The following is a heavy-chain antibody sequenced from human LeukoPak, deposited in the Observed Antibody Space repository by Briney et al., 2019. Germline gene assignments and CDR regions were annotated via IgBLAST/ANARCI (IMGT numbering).Heavy chain of an antibody. V-gene: IGHV1-2*02. CDR1: GYTFTGYY. CDR2: INPNSGGT. CDR3: ARALITIFRVVTYYFDY. J-gene: IGHJ4*02. Sequence: ASVKVSCKASGYTFTGYYMHWVRQAPGQGLEWMGWINPNSGGTNYAQKFQGRVTMTRDTSISTAYMELSRLRSDDTAVYYCARALITIFRVVTYYFDYWGQGTLVTVSS. D-gene: IGHD3-3*01.